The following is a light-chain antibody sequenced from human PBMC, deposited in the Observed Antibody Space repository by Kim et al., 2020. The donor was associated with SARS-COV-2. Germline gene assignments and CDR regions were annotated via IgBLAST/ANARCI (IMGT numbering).Light chain of an antibody. V-gene: IGLV2-11*03. Sequence: GQSVTISCTGTSSDVGSYNYVSWYQQHPGKGPKVMIYDVSKRPSGVPDRFSGSKSGNTASLTISGLQADDEADYYCCSYAGTFTSLFGGGTQLTVL. CDR3: CSYAGTFTSL. CDR2: DVS. CDR1: SSDVGSYNY. J-gene: IGLJ2*01.